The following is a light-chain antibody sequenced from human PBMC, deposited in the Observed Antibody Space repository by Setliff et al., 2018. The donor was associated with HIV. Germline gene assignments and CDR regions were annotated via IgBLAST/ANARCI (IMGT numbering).Light chain of an antibody. J-gene: IGLJ1*01. CDR3: RSYTSSSTDV. CDR1: SNDVGAYNT. CDR2: DVS. Sequence: QSALTQPASVSGSPGQSITISCTGTSNDVGAYNTVYWYQQHPGEAPKLMIYDVSTRPSGVSNGFSGSNSGNTASLTIPGLQTEDESDYSCRSYTSSSTDVFGTGTKVTVL. V-gene: IGLV2-14*01.